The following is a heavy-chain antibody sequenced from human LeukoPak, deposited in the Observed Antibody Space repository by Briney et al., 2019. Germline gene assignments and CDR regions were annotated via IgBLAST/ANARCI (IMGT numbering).Heavy chain of an antibody. D-gene: IGHD2-2*02. CDR3: AKDPIVVVPAAILDDAFDI. Sequence: QTGGSLRLSCAASGFTFSSYAMSWVRQAPGKGLEWVSAISGSGGSTYYADSVKGRFTISRDNSKNTLYLQMNSLRAEDTAVYYCAKDPIVVVPAAILDDAFDISRQGTMVTVSS. CDR1: GFTFSSYA. J-gene: IGHJ3*02. V-gene: IGHV3-23*01. CDR2: ISGSGGST.